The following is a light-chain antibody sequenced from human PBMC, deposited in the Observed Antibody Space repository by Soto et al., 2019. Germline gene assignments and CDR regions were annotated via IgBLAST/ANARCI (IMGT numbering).Light chain of an antibody. V-gene: IGKV3-15*01. CDR1: QSVSSN. Sequence: EVVMTQSPATLSVSPGERATLSCRASQSVSSNLAWYQQKPGQAPRLLIYGASTRATGIPDRFSGSGSGTEFTLTISSLQSEDFAVYYCQQYNNWPPWTFGQGTKGEIK. J-gene: IGKJ1*01. CDR3: QQYNNWPPWT. CDR2: GAS.